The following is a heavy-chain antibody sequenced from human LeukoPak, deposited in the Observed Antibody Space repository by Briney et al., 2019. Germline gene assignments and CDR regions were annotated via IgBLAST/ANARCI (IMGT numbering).Heavy chain of an antibody. CDR1: SGSINGYY. Sequence: SETLSPTCTVSSGSINGYYWNWFRQPAGKGLEWIGRIYSSGSTNYNPSLKSRVAISINTSKSYLSLRLTSATAADTAMYYCARDFTADSNGYYDFWGQGTLVTVSS. V-gene: IGHV4-4*07. CDR3: ARDFTADSNGYYDF. D-gene: IGHD3-22*01. CDR2: IYSSGST. J-gene: IGHJ4*02.